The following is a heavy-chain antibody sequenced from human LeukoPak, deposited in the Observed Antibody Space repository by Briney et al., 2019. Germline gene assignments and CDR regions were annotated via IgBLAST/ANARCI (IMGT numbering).Heavy chain of an antibody. V-gene: IGHV3-53*01. J-gene: IGHJ3*02. CDR1: GFTVSSIH. Sequence: GGSLRLSCAASGFTVSSIHMVWVRQAPGKGLEWVSVTYTGGNSYYADSVKGRFIISRDISKNTLYLQVNSLRAEDSALYYCARGGRGSAAVVAPRSFDIWGQGTMVTVSS. D-gene: IGHD3-22*01. CDR3: ARGGRGSAAVVAPRSFDI. CDR2: TYTGGNS.